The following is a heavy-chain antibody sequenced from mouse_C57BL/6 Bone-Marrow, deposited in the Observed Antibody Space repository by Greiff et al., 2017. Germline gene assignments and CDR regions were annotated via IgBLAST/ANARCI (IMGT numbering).Heavy chain of an antibody. D-gene: IGHD2-5*01. V-gene: IGHV1-50*01. J-gene: IGHJ4*01. Sequence: VQLQQPGAELVKPGASVKLSCKASGYTFTSYWMQWVKQRPGQGLEWLGEIDPSDSYTNYNQKFKGKATLTVDTSSSTAYMQLSSLTSEDSAVYYCARLDSNFAMDYWGQGTSVTVSS. CDR2: IDPSDSYT. CDR1: GYTFTSYW. CDR3: ARLDSNFAMDY.